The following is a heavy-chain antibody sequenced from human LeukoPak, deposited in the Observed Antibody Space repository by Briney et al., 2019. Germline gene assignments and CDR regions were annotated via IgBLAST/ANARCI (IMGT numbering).Heavy chain of an antibody. J-gene: IGHJ3*02. CDR2: ISYDGSNK. CDR1: GFTFSSYA. D-gene: IGHD3-22*01. CDR3: ARGVSYDSSEVFDI. V-gene: IGHV3-30*14. Sequence: PGGSLRLSCAASGFTFSSYAMHWVRQAPGKGLEWVAVISYDGSNKYYADSVKGRFTISRDNSKNTLYLQMNSLRAEDTAVYYCARGVSYDSSEVFDIWGQGTMVTVSS.